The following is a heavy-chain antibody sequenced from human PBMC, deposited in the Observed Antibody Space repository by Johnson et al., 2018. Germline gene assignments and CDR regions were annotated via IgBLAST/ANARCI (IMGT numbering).Heavy chain of an antibody. CDR1: GFTFDDFA. D-gene: IGHD4-11*01. Sequence: VQLVQSGGGLVQPGRSLRLSCTASGFTFDDFAMHWVRQGPGKGLEWVSGISWNSRTLDYADSVKGQSTISRDNAKNYLYLQMNSLRVEDTALFYCTKDLDDDSNCGVRYGMDVWGQGTSVTVAS. CDR3: TKDLDDDSNCGVRYGMDV. CDR2: ISWNSRTL. J-gene: IGHJ6*02. V-gene: IGHV3-9*01.